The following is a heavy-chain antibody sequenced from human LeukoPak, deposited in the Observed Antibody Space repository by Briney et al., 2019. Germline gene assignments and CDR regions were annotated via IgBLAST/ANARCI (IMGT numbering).Heavy chain of an antibody. CDR2: ISGGGTSI. V-gene: IGHV3-11*04. J-gene: IGHJ6*04. D-gene: IGHD3-10*02. CDR3: AELGITMIGGV. CDR1: GFTFSDYY. Sequence: GGSLRLSCAASGFTFSDYYMSWIRQAPGKGLDWVSYISGGGTSIYYADSVKGRFTISRDNAKNSLYLQMNSLRAEDTAVYYCAELGITMIGGVWGKGTTVTISS.